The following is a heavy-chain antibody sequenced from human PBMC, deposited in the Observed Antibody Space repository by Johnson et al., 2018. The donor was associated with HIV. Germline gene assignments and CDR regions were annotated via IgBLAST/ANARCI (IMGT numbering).Heavy chain of an antibody. CDR3: ARERTPAAAGTHDAFDI. CDR2: INWNGGST. Sequence: VQLVESGGGVVRPGGSLRLSCAASGFTFDDYGMSWVRQAPGKGLEWGSGINWNGGSTGYADSVKGRFTISRDNAKNSLYLQMNSLRAEDTALYYCARERTPAAAGTHDAFDIWGQGTMVTVSS. D-gene: IGHD6-13*01. CDR1: GFTFDDYG. V-gene: IGHV3-20*04. J-gene: IGHJ3*02.